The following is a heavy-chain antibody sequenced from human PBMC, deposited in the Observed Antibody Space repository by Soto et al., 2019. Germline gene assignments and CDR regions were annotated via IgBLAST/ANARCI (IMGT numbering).Heavy chain of an antibody. CDR2: IYPRGIT. CDR3: ARADGVGVVYGMDV. Sequence: QLQLQESGSGLVKPSQTLSLTCAVSGGSISSGGYSWSWIRQPPGKGLEWIGYIYPRGITYYNPSLKSRVTISVDRSNNHFSLKLTSVTAADTAVYYCARADGVGVVYGMDVWGQGSTVTVYS. D-gene: IGHD3-3*01. V-gene: IGHV4-30-2*01. CDR1: GGSISSGGYS. J-gene: IGHJ6*02.